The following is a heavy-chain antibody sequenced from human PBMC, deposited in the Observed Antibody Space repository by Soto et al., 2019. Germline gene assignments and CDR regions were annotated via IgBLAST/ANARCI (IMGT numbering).Heavy chain of an antibody. Sequence: GGSLRLSCAASGFAFSSHPMSWVRQSPERGLEWVSGISDSGGLTYNADSVKGRSTISRDNSKNTLYLQMNSLRAEDTALYYCARRAFGSSRSFDIWGQGTMVTVSS. CDR3: ARRAFGSSRSFDI. V-gene: IGHV3-23*01. CDR2: ISDSGGLT. J-gene: IGHJ3*02. CDR1: GFAFSSHP. D-gene: IGHD6-6*01.